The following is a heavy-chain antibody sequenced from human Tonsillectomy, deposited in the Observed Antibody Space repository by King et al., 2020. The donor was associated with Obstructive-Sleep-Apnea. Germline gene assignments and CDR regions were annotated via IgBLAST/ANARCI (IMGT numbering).Heavy chain of an antibody. CDR3: ARNPYSTGWYSGWIDN. Sequence: FQLVQSGAEVKKPGASVKVSCKASGYTFTSYGISWVRQAPGQGLEWMGWISAYNGNTNYAQKFQGRVTMTTDTSTSTAYMELRSLRSDDTAVYYCARNPYSTGWYSGWIDNWGQGTLVTVSS. CDR2: ISAYNGNT. CDR1: GYTFTSYG. D-gene: IGHD6-19*01. J-gene: IGHJ4*02. V-gene: IGHV1-18*04.